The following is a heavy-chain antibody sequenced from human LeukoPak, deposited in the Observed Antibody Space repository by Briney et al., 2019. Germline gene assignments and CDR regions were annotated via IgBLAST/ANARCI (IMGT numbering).Heavy chain of an antibody. CDR3: ATDQRYAFDY. V-gene: IGHV3-48*02. J-gene: IGHJ4*02. CDR1: GFIFTDYP. D-gene: IGHD3-9*01. CDR2: IRTTAEGAKYA. Sequence: GGSLRLSCATSGFIFTDYPMNWVRQAPGKGLEGISNIRTTAEGAKYAYYADSVKGRVTISRDDGKNTLYLHMNSLRDDDTAVYYCATDQRYAFDYWGQGILVTVSS.